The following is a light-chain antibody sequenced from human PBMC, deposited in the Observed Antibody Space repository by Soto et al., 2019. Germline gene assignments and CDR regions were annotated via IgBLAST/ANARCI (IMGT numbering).Light chain of an antibody. CDR3: SSYVSGNTVL. CDR1: SSDVGGYNY. Sequence: QSALTQPASVSGSPGQSITISCTGTSSDVGGYNYVSWYQQHPGKVPKLLIYEVSNRPSGVSNRFSGSKSGNTASLTISRLQAEDEADYYCSSYVSGNTVLFGGGTKLTVL. CDR2: EVS. V-gene: IGLV2-14*01. J-gene: IGLJ2*01.